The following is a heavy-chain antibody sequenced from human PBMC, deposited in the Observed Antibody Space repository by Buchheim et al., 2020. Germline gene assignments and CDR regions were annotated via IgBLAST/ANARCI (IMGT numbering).Heavy chain of an antibody. Sequence: EVQLVESGGGLVQPGGSLRLSCAASGLSFSNYWMHWFRQAPGKGLVWVSRINSDGSSTTYADSVKGRFTISRDTAKTTLSRQMNSLRAEDTAVYYCARAVTMIIETWGQGTL. J-gene: IGHJ5*02. CDR3: ARAVTMIIET. CDR2: INSDGSST. D-gene: IGHD3-22*01. V-gene: IGHV3-74*01. CDR1: GLSFSNYW.